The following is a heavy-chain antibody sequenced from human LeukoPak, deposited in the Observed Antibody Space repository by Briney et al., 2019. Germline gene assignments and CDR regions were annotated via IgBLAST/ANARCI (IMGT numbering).Heavy chain of an antibody. CDR2: LKQDGSEK. CDR1: GFTFSSYW. V-gene: IGHV3-7*01. Sequence: GGSLRLSCAASGFTFSSYWMSWVRQAPGKGLEWVANLKQDGSEKYYVDSVKGRFTISRDNAKNSLYLQMNSLRAEDTAVYYCARVPELWLLYFDYWGQGTLVTVSS. CDR3: ARVPELWLLYFDY. D-gene: IGHD5-18*01. J-gene: IGHJ4*02.